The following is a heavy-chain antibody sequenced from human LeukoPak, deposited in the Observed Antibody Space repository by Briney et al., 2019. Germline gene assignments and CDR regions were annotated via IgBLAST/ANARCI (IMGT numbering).Heavy chain of an antibody. CDR3: ARGGWNYGYYYGMDV. J-gene: IGHJ6*02. Sequence: ASVKVSCKVSGYTLTELSMHWVRQAPGQGLEWMGGIIPIFGTANYAQKFQGRVTITADESTSTAYMELSSLRSEDTAVYYCARGGWNYGYYYGMDVWGQGTTVTVSS. D-gene: IGHD1-7*01. V-gene: IGHV1-69*13. CDR1: GYTLTELS. CDR2: IIPIFGTA.